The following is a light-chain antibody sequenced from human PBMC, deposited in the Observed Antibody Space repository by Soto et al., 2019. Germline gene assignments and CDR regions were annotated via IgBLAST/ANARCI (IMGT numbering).Light chain of an antibody. CDR3: QQYRSHST. J-gene: IGKJ1*01. CDR2: QAS. V-gene: IGKV1-5*03. CDR1: QSTSSY. Sequence: DIKLTQSPSGVSASVGDRVTLPCRASQSTSSYLAWSTPKPGKAPKLLIYQASSLEKGVPSRLSGSGSGTEFSLTISSLQPDDFATFYCQQYRSHSTFGQGTQVDIK.